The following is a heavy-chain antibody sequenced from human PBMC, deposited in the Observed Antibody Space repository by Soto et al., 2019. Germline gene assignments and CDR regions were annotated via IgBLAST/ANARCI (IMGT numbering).Heavy chain of an antibody. D-gene: IGHD2-21*01. CDR3: ARGLQDVAVVVPGARMKKHSWFDS. J-gene: IGHJ5*01. CDR2: INHTGSP. CDR1: GGSFSVYY. Sequence: PSETLCITCVFYGGSFSVYYWSWVRQSPGKGLEWIGAINHTGSPNYSPSLKSRVTISVDMSKNQFSLNLSSVTAADTAVYFCARGLQDVAVVVPGARMKKHSWFDSWGQGTLVTVSS. V-gene: IGHV4-34*01.